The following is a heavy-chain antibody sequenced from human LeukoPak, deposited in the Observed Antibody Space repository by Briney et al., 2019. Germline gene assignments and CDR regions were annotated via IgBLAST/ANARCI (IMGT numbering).Heavy chain of an antibody. V-gene: IGHV4-59*01. CDR1: GDSISTYY. J-gene: IGHJ4*02. CDR3: ASAMTTVTTYHDY. CDR2: IYYRVTS. D-gene: IGHD4-17*01. Sequence: ASETLSLTCTVSGDSISTYYWSWIRQPPGKGLEWIGYIYYRVTSDYNPSLKSRVTMSVDMSTRQISLKLSSVTAADTAVYYCASAMTTVTTYHDYWGQGTLVTVSS.